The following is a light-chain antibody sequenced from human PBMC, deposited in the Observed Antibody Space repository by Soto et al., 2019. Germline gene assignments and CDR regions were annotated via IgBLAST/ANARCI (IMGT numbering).Light chain of an antibody. Sequence: EIVLTQSPCTLSLSPGERATLSCRASQSVSSSYLACYQQKPGQAPRLLIYGASSRATGIPDRFSGSGSGTDFTLTISRLEPEDFALYYCQQYGSSQITFGQGTRLEIK. CDR3: QQYGSSQIT. CDR1: QSVSSSY. J-gene: IGKJ5*01. CDR2: GAS. V-gene: IGKV3-20*01.